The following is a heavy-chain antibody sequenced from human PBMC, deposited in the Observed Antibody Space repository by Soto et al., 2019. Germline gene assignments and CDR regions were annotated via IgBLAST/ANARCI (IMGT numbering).Heavy chain of an antibody. Sequence: QVHLVQSGAELRKPGSSVKVSCKAAGGTFSSYTITWVRQAPGQGFEWIGRIIPVSGIAHYAQRFQGIVTMTADKSTSTAYMELSSLKSEDTAVYYCARSIYAPATGVKEDWGQGILVTVSS. CDR3: ARSIYAPATGVKED. D-gene: IGHD2-15*01. V-gene: IGHV1-69*02. J-gene: IGHJ4*02. CDR1: GGTFSSYT. CDR2: IIPVSGIA.